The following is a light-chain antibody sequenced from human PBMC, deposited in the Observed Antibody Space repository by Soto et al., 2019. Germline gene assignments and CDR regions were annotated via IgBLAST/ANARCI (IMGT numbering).Light chain of an antibody. J-gene: IGLJ3*02. CDR3: SSFTVSSTWV. Sequence: QSALTQPASVSGSPGQSITISCTGTNSDVGGLNYVSWYQHHPGNAPKLIIYEVTYRPSGVSDRFSGSKSDNTASLTISGLQTDDEADYYCSSFTVSSTWVFGGGTKLTV. V-gene: IGLV2-14*01. CDR1: NSDVGGLNY. CDR2: EVT.